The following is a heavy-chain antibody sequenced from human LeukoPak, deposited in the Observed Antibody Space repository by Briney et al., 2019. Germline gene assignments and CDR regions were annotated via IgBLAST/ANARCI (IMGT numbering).Heavy chain of an antibody. CDR3: ARDAPYGDFWFDP. CDR1: GGXISSYY. D-gene: IGHD4-17*01. V-gene: IGHV4-4*07. CDR2: IFSSGIT. J-gene: IGHJ5*02. Sequence: SETLSLTCTVSGGXISSYYWSWIRQPAGKGLEWIGRIFSSGITKYNPSLKSRVTMSVDTSKNQFSLRLSSVTAADTAVYYCARDAPYGDFWFDPWGQGTLVTVSS.